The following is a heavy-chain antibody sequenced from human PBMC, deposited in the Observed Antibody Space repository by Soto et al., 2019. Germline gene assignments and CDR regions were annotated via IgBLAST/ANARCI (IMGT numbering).Heavy chain of an antibody. CDR2: INPNSGGT. D-gene: IGHD3-10*01. Sequence: SVKVSCKASGYTFTGYYMHWVRQAPGQGLEWMGWINPNSGGTNYAQKFQGWVTMTRDTSISTAYVELSRLRSDDTAVYYCASSLTYYYGMDVWGQGTTVTVSS. CDR1: GYTFTGYY. CDR3: ASSLTYYYGMDV. J-gene: IGHJ6*02. V-gene: IGHV1-2*04.